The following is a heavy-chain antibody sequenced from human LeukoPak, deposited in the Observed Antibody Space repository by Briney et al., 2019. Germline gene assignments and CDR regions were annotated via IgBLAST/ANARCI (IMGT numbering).Heavy chain of an antibody. D-gene: IGHD2-15*01. Sequence: LGESLKISCKGSGYSFTSYWIGWVRQMPGKGLEWMGIIYPGDSDTRYSPSFQGQVTISADKSISTAYLQWSSLKASDTAMYYCARGGTPYYNWFDPWGQGALVTVFS. CDR3: ARGGTPYYNWFDP. CDR1: GYSFTSYW. J-gene: IGHJ5*02. CDR2: IYPGDSDT. V-gene: IGHV5-51*01.